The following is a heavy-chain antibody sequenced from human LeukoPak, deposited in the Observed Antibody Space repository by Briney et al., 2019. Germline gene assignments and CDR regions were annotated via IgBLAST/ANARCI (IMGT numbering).Heavy chain of an antibody. D-gene: IGHD3-3*01. CDR1: GYTFTGYY. CDR3: ARPYYDFWSGYFY. J-gene: IGHJ4*02. Sequence: ASVKVSCKASGYTFTGYYMHWVRQAPGQGLEWLGWINPNSGGTNYAQKFQGRVTMTRDTSISTAYMELSRLRSDDTAVYYCARPYYDFWSGYFYWGQGTLVTVSS. CDR2: INPNSGGT. V-gene: IGHV1-2*02.